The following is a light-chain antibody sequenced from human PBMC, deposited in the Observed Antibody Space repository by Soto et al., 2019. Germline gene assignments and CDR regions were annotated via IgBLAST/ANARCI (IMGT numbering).Light chain of an antibody. Sequence: AIQMTQSPSSLSASVGDRVTITCRASQGIRDELGWYQQKAGKAPNLLISAASRLQSGVPSRFSGRGSGTDFTLTISSLQPDDFATYYCQQYSTYTPRTFGQGTKVEIK. CDR1: QGIRDE. CDR3: QQYSTYTPRT. V-gene: IGKV1-6*01. J-gene: IGKJ1*01. CDR2: AAS.